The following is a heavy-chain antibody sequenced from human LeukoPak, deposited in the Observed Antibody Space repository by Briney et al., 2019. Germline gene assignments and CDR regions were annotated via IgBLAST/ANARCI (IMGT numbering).Heavy chain of an antibody. CDR3: ARRTWDGYYFDY. Sequence: SETLSLTCTVSGGSISSYYWSWIRQPPGKGLEWIGYIYYSGSTNYNPSLKSRVTISVDTSKNQFSLKLSSVTAADTAVYYCARRTWDGYYFDYWGQGTLVTVSS. V-gene: IGHV4-59*12. CDR2: IYYSGST. J-gene: IGHJ4*02. CDR1: GGSISSYY. D-gene: IGHD1-26*01.